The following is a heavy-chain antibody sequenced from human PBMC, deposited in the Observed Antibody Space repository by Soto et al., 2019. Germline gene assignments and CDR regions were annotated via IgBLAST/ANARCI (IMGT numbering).Heavy chain of an antibody. Sequence: ASVKVSCKVSGYTLTELSMHWVRQAPGKGLEWMGGFDPEDGETIYAQKFQGRVTMTEDTSTDTAYMELSSLRSEDTAVYYCATGGRSRAARGGGYYYYYYGMDVWGQGTTVTVSS. CDR2: FDPEDGET. D-gene: IGHD6-6*01. J-gene: IGHJ6*02. CDR1: GYTLTELS. CDR3: ATGGRSRAARGGGYYYYYYGMDV. V-gene: IGHV1-24*01.